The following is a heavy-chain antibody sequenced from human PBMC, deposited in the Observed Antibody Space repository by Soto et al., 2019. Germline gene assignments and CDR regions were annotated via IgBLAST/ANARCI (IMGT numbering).Heavy chain of an antibody. D-gene: IGHD3-22*01. CDR1: GGSMIRYY. CDR2: IYHSAIT. CDR3: ARLWDYHKSGYNAPWGYGMDV. J-gene: IGHJ6*02. V-gene: IGHV4-59*01. Sequence: QVQLQESGPGLVEPAETLSLTCTVSGGSMIRYYWGWIRQSPGKPLEGSGTIYHSAITNDNPSIKRRVTISIDPSKSQFSLKLTSVTAADTATYYCARLWDYHKSGYNAPWGYGMDVWGQGSTVTVSS.